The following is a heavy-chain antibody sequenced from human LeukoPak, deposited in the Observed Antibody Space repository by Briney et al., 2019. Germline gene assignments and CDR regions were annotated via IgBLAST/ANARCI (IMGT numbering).Heavy chain of an antibody. J-gene: IGHJ3*02. D-gene: IGHD6-19*01. Sequence: GESLKISCKGSGYSFTSYWIGWVRQMPGKGLEWMGIIYPDDSDTRYSPSFQGQVTISADKSISTAYLQWSSLKASDTAMYYCARPRAVARDAFDIWGQGTMVTVSS. CDR3: ARPRAVARDAFDI. CDR1: GYSFTSYW. CDR2: IYPDDSDT. V-gene: IGHV5-51*01.